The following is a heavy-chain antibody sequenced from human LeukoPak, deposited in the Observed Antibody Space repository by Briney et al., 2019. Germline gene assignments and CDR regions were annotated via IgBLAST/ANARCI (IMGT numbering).Heavy chain of an antibody. J-gene: IGHJ5*02. CDR2: INAGNGNT. V-gene: IGHV1-3*01. CDR1: GYTFTSYA. CDR3: AGPGHPDSNWFDP. Sequence: GASVKVSCKASGYTFTSYAMHWVRQAPGQKLEWKGWINAGNGNTKYSQKFQGRVTITRDTSASTAYMELSSLRSEDTAVYYCAGPGHPDSNWFDPWGHGTLVTVSS.